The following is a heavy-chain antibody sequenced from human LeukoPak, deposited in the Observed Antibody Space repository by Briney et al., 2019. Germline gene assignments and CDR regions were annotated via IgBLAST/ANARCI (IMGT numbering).Heavy chain of an antibody. Sequence: ASVKVSCKASGYTFTSYDINWVRQATGQGLEWMGWMNPNSGNTGYAQKFQGRVTMTRDTSISTAYMELSRLRSDDTAVYYCAKGGGGYRDYYYYYMDVWGKGTTVTVSS. CDR3: AKGGGGYRDYYYYYMDV. J-gene: IGHJ6*03. CDR1: GYTFTSYD. V-gene: IGHV1-8*02. CDR2: MNPNSGNT. D-gene: IGHD5-24*01.